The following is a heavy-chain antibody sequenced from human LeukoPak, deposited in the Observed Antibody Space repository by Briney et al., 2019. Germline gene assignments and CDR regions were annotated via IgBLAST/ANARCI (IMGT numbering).Heavy chain of an antibody. J-gene: IGHJ5*02. V-gene: IGHV4-59*12. CDR1: GGSFSGYY. CDR2: IYYSGST. Sequence: SETLSLTCAVYGGSFSGYYWSWIRQPPGKGLEWIGYIYYSGSTYYNPSLKSRVTISVDTSKNQFSLKLSSVTAADTAVYYCARLTNWFDPWGQGTLVTVSS. CDR3: ARLTNWFDP.